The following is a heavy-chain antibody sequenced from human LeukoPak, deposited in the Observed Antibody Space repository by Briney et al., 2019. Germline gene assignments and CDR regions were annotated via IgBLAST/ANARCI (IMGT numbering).Heavy chain of an antibody. V-gene: IGHV1-3*01. J-gene: IGHJ4*02. Sequence: GASVKVSCKASGYTFTNYVIYWVRQAPGQRLECMGWINAGNGNTKYSQKFQGRVTVIRDTSASTAYMELSSLRSEDTAVYYCARTFSSGYYYFEYWGQGTLVTVSS. CDR3: ARTFSSGYYYFEY. CDR1: GYTFTNYV. CDR2: INAGNGNT. D-gene: IGHD6-19*01.